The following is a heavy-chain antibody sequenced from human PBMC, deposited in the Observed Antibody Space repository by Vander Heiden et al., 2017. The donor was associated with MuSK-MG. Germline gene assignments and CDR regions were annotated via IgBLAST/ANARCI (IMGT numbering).Heavy chain of an antibody. D-gene: IGHD5-18*01. CDR1: GGSISYSY. Sequence: QVQLQESGPGLVKPSETLSLTCTVSGGSISYSYWSWIRQPPGKTLEWIGYFYYSGSTNYNPSLKSRVTIVVDTSRKHLSLRLRSVTAADTAVYYCATKRGSSYGFDFWGQGTLVTASS. V-gene: IGHV4-59*01. CDR3: ATKRGSSYGFDF. CDR2: FYYSGST. J-gene: IGHJ4*02.